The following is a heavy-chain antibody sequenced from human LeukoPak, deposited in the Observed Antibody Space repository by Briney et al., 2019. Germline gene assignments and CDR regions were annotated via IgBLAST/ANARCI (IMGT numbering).Heavy chain of an antibody. V-gene: IGHV4-39*01. CDR3: ARALGYCSGGSCTRGYNWFDP. CDR2: IYYGGST. Sequence: PSETLSLTCPVSGGSISSSDYYWGWIRQPPGKGLEWIGSIYYGGSTYYNPSLKSRVTISVDTSMNQLSLKLSFVTTADTAVYYCARALGYCSGGSCTRGYNWFDPWGQGTLVTVPS. J-gene: IGHJ5*02. D-gene: IGHD2-15*01. CDR1: GGSISSSDYY.